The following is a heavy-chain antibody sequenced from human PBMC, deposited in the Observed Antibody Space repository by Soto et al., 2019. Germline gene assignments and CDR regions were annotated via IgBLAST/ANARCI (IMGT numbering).Heavy chain of an antibody. D-gene: IGHD2-2*01. V-gene: IGHV1-69*04. J-gene: IGHJ5*02. Sequence: ASVKVSCKASGGTFSSYTISWVRQAPGQGLEWMGRIIPILGIANYAQKFQGRVTITADKSTSTAYMELSSLRSEDTAVYYCAREGGFSIVVVPAGAPRWFDPWGQGTLVTVSS. CDR2: IIPILGIA. CDR1: GGTFSSYT. CDR3: AREGGFSIVVVPAGAPRWFDP.